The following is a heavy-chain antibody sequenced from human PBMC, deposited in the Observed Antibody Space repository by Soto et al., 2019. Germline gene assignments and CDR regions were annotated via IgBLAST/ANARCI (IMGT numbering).Heavy chain of an antibody. D-gene: IGHD1-1*01. Sequence: SETLSLTCNVSGFAISRGYYWSWVRQPPGKGLEWIGSIYPSVSSYHNPSLESRLTLSIDTSKNQFTLKLASVTAADTALYYFARQKVGTTFFDNCGQGTHVTVSS. CDR3: ARQKVGTTFFDN. V-gene: IGHV4-38-2*02. CDR2: IYPSVSS. J-gene: IGHJ4*02. CDR1: GFAISRGYY.